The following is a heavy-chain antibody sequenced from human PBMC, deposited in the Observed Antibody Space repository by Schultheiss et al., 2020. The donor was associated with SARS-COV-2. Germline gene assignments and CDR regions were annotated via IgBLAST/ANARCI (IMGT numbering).Heavy chain of an antibody. CDR3: ARPSTIFGVVSIFGMDV. J-gene: IGHJ6*02. D-gene: IGHD3-3*01. CDR1: GFTFSSYG. V-gene: IGHV3-33*01. CDR2: IWYDGSNK. Sequence: GESLKISCAASGFTFSSYGMHWVRQAPGKGLEWVAVIWYDGSNKYYADSVKGRFTISRDNSKNTLYLQMNSLRAEDTALYYCARPSTIFGVVSIFGMDVWGQGATVTVSS.